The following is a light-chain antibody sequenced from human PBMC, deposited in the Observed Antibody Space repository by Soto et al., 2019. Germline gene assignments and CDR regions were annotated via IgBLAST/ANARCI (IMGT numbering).Light chain of an antibody. CDR1: QSVNSNY. V-gene: IGKV3-20*01. J-gene: IGKJ3*01. CDR2: GAS. CDR3: QQYGTSLFT. Sequence: EIVLTQSPGTLSLSPGERATLSCRASQSVNSNYLAWYQQKPGQAPRLLIFGASSRATGIPDRFSGSGSGTDFTLTISRPEPEDFAVYYCQQYGTSLFTFGPGTKVDIK.